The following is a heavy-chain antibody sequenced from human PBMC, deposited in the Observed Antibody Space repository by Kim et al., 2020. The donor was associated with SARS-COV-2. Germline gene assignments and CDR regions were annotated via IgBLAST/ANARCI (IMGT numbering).Heavy chain of an antibody. CDR1: GGSFSGYY. Sequence: SETLSLTCAVYGGSFSGYYWSWIRQPPGKGLEWIGEINHSGSTNYNPSLKSRVTISVDTSKNQFSLKLSSVTAADTAVYYCARGGIRRRGMDVWGQGTT. J-gene: IGHJ6*02. V-gene: IGHV4-34*01. CDR2: INHSGST. CDR3: ARGGIRRRGMDV. D-gene: IGHD5-18*01.